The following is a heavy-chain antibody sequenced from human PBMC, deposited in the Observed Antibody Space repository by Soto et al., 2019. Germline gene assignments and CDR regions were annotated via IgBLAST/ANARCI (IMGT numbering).Heavy chain of an antibody. CDR3: ARDLRFGESNWFDP. V-gene: IGHV4-59*01. CDR1: GGSISSYY. Sequence: SETLSLTCTVSGGSISSYYWSWIRQPPGKGLEWIGYIYYSGSTNYNPSLKSRVTISVDTSKNQFSLKLSSVTAADTAVYYCARDLRFGESNWFDPWGQGTLVTVS. D-gene: IGHD3-10*01. J-gene: IGHJ5*02. CDR2: IYYSGST.